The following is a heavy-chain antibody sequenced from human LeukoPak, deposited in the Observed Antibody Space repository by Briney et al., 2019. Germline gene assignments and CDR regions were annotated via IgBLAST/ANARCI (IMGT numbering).Heavy chain of an antibody. J-gene: IGHJ3*02. CDR1: GFTFSSYE. D-gene: IGHD1-26*01. CDR2: ISSSGSTI. V-gene: IGHV3-48*03. Sequence: PGGSLRLSCAASGFTFSSYEMNWVRQAPGKGLEWVSYISSSGSTIYYADSVRGRFTISRDNAKNSLYLQMNSVRAEDTALYYCARVRVVWDLDDAFDIWGQGTMVTVSS. CDR3: ARVRVVWDLDDAFDI.